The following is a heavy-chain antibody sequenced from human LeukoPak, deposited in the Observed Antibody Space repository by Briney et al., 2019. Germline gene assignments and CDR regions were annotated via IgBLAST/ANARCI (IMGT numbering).Heavy chain of an antibody. J-gene: IGHJ6*02. D-gene: IGHD3-10*01. CDR3: ARSDGGLFNMDV. Sequence: SETLSLTCTVSGGSISSSSYYWGWIRQPPGKGLEWIGSIYYSGSTYYNPSLKSRVTISVDTSKNQFSLKLSSVTAADTAVYYCARSDGGLFNMDVWGQGTTVTVSS. V-gene: IGHV4-39*01. CDR1: GGSISSSSYY. CDR2: IYYSGST.